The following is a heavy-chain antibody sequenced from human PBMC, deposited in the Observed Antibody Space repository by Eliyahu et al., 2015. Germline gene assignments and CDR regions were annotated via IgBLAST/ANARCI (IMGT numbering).Heavy chain of an antibody. J-gene: IGHJ4*02. CDR2: IYHSGST. CDR1: GGSFXGYY. CDR3: ARELAPYGGNSGYFDY. D-gene: IGHD4-23*01. V-gene: IGHV4-34*01. Sequence: QVQLQQWGAGLLKPSETLSLTCAVYGGSFXGYYWSWIRQPPGKGLEWIGEIYHSGSTNYNPSLKSRVTISVDTSKNQFSLNLSSVTAADTAVYYCARELAPYGGNSGYFDYWGQGTLVTVSS.